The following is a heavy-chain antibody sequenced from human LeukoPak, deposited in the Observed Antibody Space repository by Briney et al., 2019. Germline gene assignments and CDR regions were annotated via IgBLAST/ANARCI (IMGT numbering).Heavy chain of an antibody. CDR2: IYSSGKT. CDR1: GGSISSDSY. V-gene: IGHV4-39*01. Sequence: SETLSLTCTVSGGSISSDSYWGWIRQPPGKGLEWIATIYSSGKTYYSPSHKSRVTISIDTSKNQFSLKLSSVTAADTAVYYCARLGIDIGDLDYWGQGTLVTVSS. CDR3: ARLGIDIGDLDY. J-gene: IGHJ4*02. D-gene: IGHD5-12*01.